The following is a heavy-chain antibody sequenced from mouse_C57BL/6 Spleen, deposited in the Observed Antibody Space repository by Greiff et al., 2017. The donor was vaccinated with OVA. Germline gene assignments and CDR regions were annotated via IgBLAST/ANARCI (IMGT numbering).Heavy chain of an antibody. J-gene: IGHJ4*01. CDR3: ARGITTVVARMDY. D-gene: IGHD1-1*01. V-gene: IGHV1-39*01. CDR2: INPNYGTT. CDR1: GYSFTDYN. Sequence: VQLKESGPELVKPGASVKISCKASGYSFTDYNMNWVKQSSGKSLEWIGVINPNYGTTSYNQKFKGKATLTVDQSSSTAYMQLNSLTSEDSAVYYCARGITTVVARMDYWGQGTSVTVSS.